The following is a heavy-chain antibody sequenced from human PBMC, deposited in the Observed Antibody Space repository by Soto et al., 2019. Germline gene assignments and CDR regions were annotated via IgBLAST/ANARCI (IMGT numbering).Heavy chain of an antibody. Sequence: QVQLQQWGAGLLKPSETLSLTCTVNGGSLTGYYWSWIRQPPGKGLEWIGEVKDGGSTNYSPSLRGPVSISADTSKNHFSLRLNSVTAADPAVYFCARGQEGIVATHWDQGALVTVSS. CDR3: ARGQEGIVATH. CDR1: GGSLTGYY. V-gene: IGHV4-34*01. J-gene: IGHJ4*02. CDR2: VKDGGST. D-gene: IGHD5-12*01.